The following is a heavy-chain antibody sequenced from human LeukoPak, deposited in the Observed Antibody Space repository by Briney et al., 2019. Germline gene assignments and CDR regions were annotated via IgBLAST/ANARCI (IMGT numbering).Heavy chain of an antibody. D-gene: IGHD3-22*01. J-gene: IGHJ4*02. CDR3: AAYYYDSSGYL. CDR2: IYNSGST. CDR1: GGSISSSNYY. V-gene: IGHV4-39*01. Sequence: SETLSLTCTVSGGSISSSNYYWGWIRQPPGKGLEWIGSIYNSGSTYYNPALNRRVTISVDTSKHQFSLKLSSVSAADTAVYYCAAYYYDSSGYLWGQGTLVTVSS.